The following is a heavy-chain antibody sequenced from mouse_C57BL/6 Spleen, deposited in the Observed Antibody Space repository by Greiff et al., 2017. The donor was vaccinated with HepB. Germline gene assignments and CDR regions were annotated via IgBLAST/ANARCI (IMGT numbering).Heavy chain of an antibody. Sequence: VKLMESGAELAKPGASVKLSCKASGYTFTSYWMHWVKQRPGQGLEWIGYINPSSGYTKYNQKFKDKATLTADKSSSTAYMQLSSLTYEDSAVYYCARAYSNYYYAMDYWGQGTSVTVSS. J-gene: IGHJ4*01. V-gene: IGHV1-7*01. CDR2: INPSSGYT. D-gene: IGHD2-5*01. CDR3: ARAYSNYYYAMDY. CDR1: GYTFTSYW.